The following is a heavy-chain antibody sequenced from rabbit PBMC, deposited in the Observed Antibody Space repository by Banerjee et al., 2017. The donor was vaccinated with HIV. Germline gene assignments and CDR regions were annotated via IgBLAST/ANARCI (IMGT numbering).Heavy chain of an antibody. Sequence: QEQLEESGGDLVKPEGSLTLTCTASGFSFSNSYDMCWVRQAPGKGLEWIACIYAGSSDTTYYANWAKGRFTISKTSSTTVTLQMTSLTAADTATYFCARSDTSYFVPFNLRGQGTLVTVS. CDR2: IYAGSSDTT. D-gene: IGHD3-3*01. J-gene: IGHJ4*01. CDR1: GFSFSNSYD. CDR3: ARSDTSYFVPFNL. V-gene: IGHV1S45*01.